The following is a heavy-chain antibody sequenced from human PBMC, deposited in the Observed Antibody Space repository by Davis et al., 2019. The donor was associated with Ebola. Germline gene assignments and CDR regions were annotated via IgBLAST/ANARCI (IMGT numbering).Heavy chain of an antibody. V-gene: IGHV1-18*01. J-gene: IGHJ3*02. CDR1: GYTFKNSA. CDR2: ISAYNGNT. CDR3: ARTSIVGTTTTASDI. Sequence: ASVKVSCKASGYTFKNSAISWVRQAPRQGLEWMGWISAYNGNTAYAQKLQGRVTITTDTSTGTAYMELRSLRSDDTAVYFCARTSIVGTTTTASDIWGQGTMVTVSS. D-gene: IGHD1-26*01.